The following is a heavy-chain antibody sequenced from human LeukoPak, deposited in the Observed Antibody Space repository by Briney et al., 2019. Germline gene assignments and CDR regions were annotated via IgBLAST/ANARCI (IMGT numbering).Heavy chain of an antibody. V-gene: IGHV4-34*01. D-gene: IGHD3-22*01. CDR2: INHSGST. J-gene: IGHJ5*02. CDR3: ARGVTMIVVVIPSGWFDP. CDR1: GGSFSGYY. Sequence: SETLSLTCAVYGGSFSGYYWSWIRQPPGKGLEWIGEINHSGSTNYNPSLKSRVTISVDTSKNQFFLKLSSVTAADTAVYYCARGVTMIVVVIPSGWFDPWGQGTLVTVSS.